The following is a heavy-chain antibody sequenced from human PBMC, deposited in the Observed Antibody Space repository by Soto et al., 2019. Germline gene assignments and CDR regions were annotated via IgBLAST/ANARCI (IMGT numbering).Heavy chain of an antibody. Sequence: PSETLSLTCTVSGGSISSSSYYWGWIRQPPGKGLEWIGSIYYSGSTYYNPSLKSRVTISVDTSKNQFSLKLSSVTAADTAVYYCARLVRDYVWGSYRSEPYYFDYWGQGTLVTVSS. J-gene: IGHJ4*02. CDR2: IYYSGST. CDR1: GGSISSSSYY. V-gene: IGHV4-39*01. D-gene: IGHD3-16*02. CDR3: ARLVRDYVWGSYRSEPYYFDY.